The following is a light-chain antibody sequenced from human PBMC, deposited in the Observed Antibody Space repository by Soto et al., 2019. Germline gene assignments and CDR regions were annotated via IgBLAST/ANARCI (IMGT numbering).Light chain of an antibody. CDR2: DDD. CDR3: QSYDNHNYVV. CDR1: SGSLASNY. Sequence: NFMLTQPHSVSGSPGKTVTISCTRSSGSLASNYVQWYQQRPGSAPTTLIFDDDERPSGVPDRFSGSIYTSSNSAALTISGLQTEDEADDYCQSYDNHNYVVFGGGTKVTVL. J-gene: IGLJ2*01. V-gene: IGLV6-57*04.